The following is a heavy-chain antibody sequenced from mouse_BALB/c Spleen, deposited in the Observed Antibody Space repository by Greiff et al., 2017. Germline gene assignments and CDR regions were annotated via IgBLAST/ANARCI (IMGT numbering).Heavy chain of an antibody. J-gene: IGHJ4*01. Sequence: VKLEESGPGLVAPSQSLSITCTVSGFSLTSYGVHWVRQPPGKGLEWLGVIWAGGSTNYNSALMSRLSISKDNSKSQVFLKMNSLQTDDTAMYYCARATVFFYYAMDYWGQGTSVTVSS. CDR1: GFSLTSYG. CDR3: ARATVFFYYAMDY. CDR2: IWAGGST. V-gene: IGHV2-9*02. D-gene: IGHD1-1*01.